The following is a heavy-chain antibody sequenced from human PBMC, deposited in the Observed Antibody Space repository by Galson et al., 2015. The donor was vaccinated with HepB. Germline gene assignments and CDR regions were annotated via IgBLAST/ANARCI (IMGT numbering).Heavy chain of an antibody. CDR1: GFTFSSYA. J-gene: IGHJ4*02. CDR2: ISYDGSNK. D-gene: IGHD2-21*02. V-gene: IGHV3-30*04. CDR3: ARDRVVTNPFDY. Sequence: SLRLSCAASGFTFSSYAMHWVRQAPGKGLEWVAVISYDGSNKYYADSVKGRFTISRDNSKNTLYLQMNSLRAEDTAVYYCARDRVVTNPFDYWGQGTLVTVSS.